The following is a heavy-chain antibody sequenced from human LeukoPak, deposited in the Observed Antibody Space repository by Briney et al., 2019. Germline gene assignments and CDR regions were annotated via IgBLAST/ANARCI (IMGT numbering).Heavy chain of an antibody. CDR1: GGSISSYY. CDR3: ASRVSSSWYNWFDP. CDR2: IYYSGST. V-gene: IGHV4-59*01. Sequence: SETLSLTCTVSGGSISSYYWSWIRQPPGKGLERIGYIYYSGSTNYNPSLKSRVPVSVDTSKNQFSLKLSSVTAADTAVYYCASRVSSSWYNWFDPWGQGTLVTVSS. D-gene: IGHD6-13*01. J-gene: IGHJ5*02.